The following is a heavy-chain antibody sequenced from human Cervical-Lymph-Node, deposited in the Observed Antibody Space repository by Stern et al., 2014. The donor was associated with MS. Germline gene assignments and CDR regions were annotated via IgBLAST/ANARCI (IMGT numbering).Heavy chain of an antibody. CDR2: LKGKTDGGTT. CDR3: TTLGGIVVVVVAPNYYGMDV. Sequence: EVQLVESGGGVVQPGGSLRLSCAASGFTFSNAWMSWVRQAPGKGLEWVGRLKGKTDGGTTDYAAPVKGRFTISRDDSKNTLYLQMNSLKTEDTAVYYCTTLGGIVVVVVAPNYYGMDVWGQGTTVTVSS. D-gene: IGHD2-15*01. V-gene: IGHV3-15*01. J-gene: IGHJ6*02. CDR1: GFTFSNAW.